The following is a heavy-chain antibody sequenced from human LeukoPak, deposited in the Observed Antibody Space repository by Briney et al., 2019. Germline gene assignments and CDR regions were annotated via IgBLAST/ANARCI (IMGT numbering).Heavy chain of an antibody. CDR3: ARHRRYYYDSSGYYWFDP. V-gene: IGHV5-51*01. Sequence: GESLKISCKGSGYSFTSYWSGWVRQIPGKGLGWMGIIYPGDSDTRYSPSFQGQVTISADKSISTAYLQWSSLKASDTAMYYCARHRRYYYDSSGYYWFDPWGQGTLVTVSS. D-gene: IGHD3-22*01. CDR2: IYPGDSDT. J-gene: IGHJ5*02. CDR1: GYSFTSYW.